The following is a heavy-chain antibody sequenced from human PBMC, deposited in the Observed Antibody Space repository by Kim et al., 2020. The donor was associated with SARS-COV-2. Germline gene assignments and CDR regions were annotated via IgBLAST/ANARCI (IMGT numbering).Heavy chain of an antibody. V-gene: IGHV3-7*01. CDR2: IDPDGSAK. CDR1: GFSFSASY. CDR3: VRAAGF. D-gene: IGHD6-25*01. J-gene: IGHJ4*02. Sequence: GGSLRLSCAASGFSFSASYMNRVRQAPGKGLEWVANIDPDGSAKKHLDSVKGRFTISRDNAKNSLYLQMNSLRVDDTAVYYCVRAAGFWGQGTLVTVSS.